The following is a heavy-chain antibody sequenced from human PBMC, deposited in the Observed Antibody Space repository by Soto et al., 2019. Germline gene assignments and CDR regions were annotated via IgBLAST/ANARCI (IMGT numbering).Heavy chain of an antibody. CDR1: GGSFSGYY. V-gene: IGHV4-34*01. D-gene: IGHD2-8*01. J-gene: IGHJ6*02. CDR2: INHSGST. Sequence: SETLSLTCAVYGGSFSGYYWSWIRQPPGKGLEWIGEINHSGSTNYNPSLKSRVTISVDTSKNQFPLKLSSVTAADTAVYYCARGRVLMVYARGFYYYGMDVWGQGTTVTVSS. CDR3: ARGRVLMVYARGFYYYGMDV.